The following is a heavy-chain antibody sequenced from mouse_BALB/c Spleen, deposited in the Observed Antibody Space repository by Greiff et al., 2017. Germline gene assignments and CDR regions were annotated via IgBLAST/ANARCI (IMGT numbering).Heavy chain of an antibody. CDR3: ARRGPYYDYDGGYFDV. V-gene: IGHV5-12-2*01. CDR1: GFTFSSYT. D-gene: IGHD2-4*01. CDR2: ISNGGGST. J-gene: IGHJ1*01. Sequence: EVMLVESGGGLVQPGGSLKLSCAASGFTFSSYTMSWVRQTPEKRLEWVAYISNGGGSTYYPDTVKGRFTISRDNAKNTLYLQMSSLKSEDTAMYYCARRGPYYDYDGGYFDVWGAGTTVTVSS.